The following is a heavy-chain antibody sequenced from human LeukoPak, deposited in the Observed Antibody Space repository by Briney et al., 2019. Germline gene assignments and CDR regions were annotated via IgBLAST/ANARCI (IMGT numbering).Heavy chain of an antibody. CDR1: GGSISSYY. CDR2: ISDIGSI. V-gene: IGHV4-59*08. D-gene: IGHD2-8*02. CDR3: AGHHPRNTVDF. J-gene: IGHJ4*02. Sequence: SETLSLTCTASGGSISSYYWSWIRQPPGKGLEWIAYISDIGSINYNPSLKSRVTISLDTSNNQFSLKLSSVAAADTAVYYCAGHHPRNTVDFWGQGTLVTVSS.